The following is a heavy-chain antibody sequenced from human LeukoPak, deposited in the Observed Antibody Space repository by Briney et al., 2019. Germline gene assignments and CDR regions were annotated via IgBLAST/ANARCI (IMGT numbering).Heavy chain of an antibody. D-gene: IGHD5-24*01. CDR1: GCSISSGNYY. Sequence: QVQLQESGPGLVKFSHTLSLPCTVSGCSISSGNYYCTWIRQPAGKGLEWLGRISTRESTYYNPSLRSRVTISVDTSKNQFSLNLRSVTAADTALYYCARGKDGYTILDYWGQGTLVTVSS. V-gene: IGHV4-61*02. J-gene: IGHJ4*02. CDR2: ISTREST. CDR3: ARGKDGYTILDY.